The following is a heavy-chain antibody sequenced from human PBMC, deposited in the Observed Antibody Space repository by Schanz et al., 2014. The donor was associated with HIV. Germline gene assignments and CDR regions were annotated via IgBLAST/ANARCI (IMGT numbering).Heavy chain of an antibody. Sequence: EVRLVESGGGLVQSGGSLRLSCAASGFSFSNFWVTWVRQAPGKRLEWVANIKQDESEKYYADSVKGRFTISRDNAKNSLYLQMNSLRAEDTAVYYCVRLMSSDYDFYHYGMDVWGQGTTVTVSS. CDR2: IKQDESEK. CDR3: VRLMSSDYDFYHYGMDV. CDR1: GFSFSNFW. V-gene: IGHV3-7*01. J-gene: IGHJ6*02. D-gene: IGHD4-17*01.